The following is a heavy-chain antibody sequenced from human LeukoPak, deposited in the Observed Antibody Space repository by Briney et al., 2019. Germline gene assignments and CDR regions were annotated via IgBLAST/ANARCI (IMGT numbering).Heavy chain of an antibody. V-gene: IGHV4-59*08. Sequence: SETLSLTCTVSGVSISSYYWSWIRQPPGKGLEWIGYIFYSGSTNYNPSLKGRVTISVDTSKNQFSLKLSSVTAADTAVYYCARLPRGLIGYFDYWGQGILATVSS. CDR1: GVSISSYY. D-gene: IGHD3-10*01. CDR3: ARLPRGLIGYFDY. J-gene: IGHJ4*02. CDR2: IFYSGST.